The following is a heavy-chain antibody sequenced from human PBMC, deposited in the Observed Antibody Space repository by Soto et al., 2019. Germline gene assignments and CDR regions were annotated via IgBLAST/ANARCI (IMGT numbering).Heavy chain of an antibody. D-gene: IGHD3-22*01. J-gene: IGHJ3*02. CDR3: ARHGGYYDRPAFDI. CDR2: IGAYKGNT. Sequence: ASVKVSCKASGSTFTRYGISWVRQAPGQGLEWMGWIGAYKGNTNYAQKLQGRVTMTTDTSTSTAYMELRSLRSDDTAVYYCARHGGYYDRPAFDIWGQGTMVTVSS. CDR1: GSTFTRYG. V-gene: IGHV1-18*01.